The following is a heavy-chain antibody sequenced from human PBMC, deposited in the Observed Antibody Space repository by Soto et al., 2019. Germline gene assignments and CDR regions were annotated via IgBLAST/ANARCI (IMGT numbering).Heavy chain of an antibody. D-gene: IGHD3-3*01. V-gene: IGHV1-69*06. CDR3: ARGEGPFGVVSPGGTMDV. Sequence: ASVKVSCKASGGTFSSYAISWVRQAPGQGLEWMGGIIPIFGTANYAQKFQGRVTITADKSTSTAYMELSSLRSEDTAVYYCARGEGPFGVVSPGGTMDVWGQGTTVTVSS. CDR2: IIPIFGTA. J-gene: IGHJ6*02. CDR1: GGTFSSYA.